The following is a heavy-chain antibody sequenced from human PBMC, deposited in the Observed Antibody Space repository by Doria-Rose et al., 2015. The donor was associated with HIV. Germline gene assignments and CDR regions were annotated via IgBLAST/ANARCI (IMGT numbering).Heavy chain of an antibody. V-gene: IGHV3-9*01. CDR1: GFSFESYA. D-gene: IGHD3-3*01. CDR2: LSCDSGAN. CDR3: AKAPIIGPKYYFYMDV. Sequence: VQLQESGGGLVQPGRSLRLSCVGSGFSFESYAMHWVRLAPGKGLEWVAGLSCDSGANGNADSVEVRFTITRDNAKKSVYLEMRSLRPEDTAFYYCAKAPIIGPKYYFYMDVWGKGTSVTVSS. J-gene: IGHJ6*03.